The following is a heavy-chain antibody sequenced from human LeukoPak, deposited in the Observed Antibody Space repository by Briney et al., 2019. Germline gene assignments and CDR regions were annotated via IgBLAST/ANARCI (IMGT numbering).Heavy chain of an antibody. Sequence: PGGSLRLSCAASGFTFSSYGMHWVRQAPGKGLEWVAFIRYDGSNKYYADSVKGRFTISRDNSKNTLYLQMNSLRAEDTAVYYCAKKMGGDYYDSSGSDSFDYWGQGTMVTVSS. CDR2: IRYDGSNK. J-gene: IGHJ4*02. CDR1: GFTFSSYG. D-gene: IGHD3-22*01. V-gene: IGHV3-30*02. CDR3: AKKMGGDYYDSSGSDSFDY.